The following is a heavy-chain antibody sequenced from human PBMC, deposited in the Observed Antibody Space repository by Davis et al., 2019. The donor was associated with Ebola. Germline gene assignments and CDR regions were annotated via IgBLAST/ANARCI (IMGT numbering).Heavy chain of an antibody. Sequence: ASVKVSCKASGYTFTGYYMHWVRQAPGQGLEWMGWINPNSGGTNYAQKFQGWVTMTRDTSISTAYMELSRLRSDDTAVYYCARQVYRSWLGKDYWGQGTLVTVSS. CDR3: ARQVYRSWLGKDY. CDR2: INPNSGGT. V-gene: IGHV1-2*04. J-gene: IGHJ4*02. CDR1: GYTFTGYY. D-gene: IGHD3-10*01.